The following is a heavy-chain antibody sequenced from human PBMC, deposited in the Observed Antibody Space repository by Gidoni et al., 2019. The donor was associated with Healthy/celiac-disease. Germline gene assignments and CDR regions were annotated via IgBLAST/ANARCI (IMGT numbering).Heavy chain of an antibody. CDR2: IYSSGST. D-gene: IGHD3-16*01. CDR1: GGPMRSHH. CDR3: ARDMTVAYTLRGDFDY. J-gene: IGHJ4*02. V-gene: IGHV4-4*07. Sequence: QVQLQESGPGLVKPSETLSLTCTVSGGPMRSHHWSWIRQPAGKGLEWIGRIYSSGSTNYNPSLKSRVTMSVDTSKNQFSLRLSSVTAADTAIYYCARDMTVAYTLRGDFDYWGRGTLVTVSS.